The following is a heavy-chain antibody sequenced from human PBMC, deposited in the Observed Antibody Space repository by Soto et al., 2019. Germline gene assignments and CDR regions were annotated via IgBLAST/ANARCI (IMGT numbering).Heavy chain of an antibody. V-gene: IGHV5-51*01. CDR3: AASIFYYGMDV. Sequence: GECLTSSCKGSGDTFTHYWIGWVRQMPGKGPEWMGIIYPGDSDTKYNPSFQGQVTISADKSITTTYLQWSSLKASDTAIYYCAASIFYYGMDVWGQGTTVTVSS. J-gene: IGHJ6*02. CDR2: IYPGDSDT. CDR1: GDTFTHYW.